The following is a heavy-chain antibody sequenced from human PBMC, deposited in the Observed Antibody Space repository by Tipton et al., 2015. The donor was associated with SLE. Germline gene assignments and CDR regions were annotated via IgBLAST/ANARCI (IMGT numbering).Heavy chain of an antibody. J-gene: IGHJ5*02. CDR3: AGALRGGSGRGWFDP. CDR2: IYYSGST. Sequence: TLSLTCTVSGGSISSSSYYWGWIRQPPGKGLEWIGSIYYSGSTYYNPSLKSRVTISVDTSKNQFSLKLSFVTAADTAVYYCAGALRGGSGRGWFDPWGQGTLVTVSS. V-gene: IGHV4-39*01. CDR1: GGSISSSSYY. D-gene: IGHD6-19*01.